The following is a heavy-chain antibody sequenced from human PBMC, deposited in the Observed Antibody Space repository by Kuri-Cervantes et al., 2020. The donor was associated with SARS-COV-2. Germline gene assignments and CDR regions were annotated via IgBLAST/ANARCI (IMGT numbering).Heavy chain of an antibody. Sequence: GGSLRLSCAASGFTFSSYWMHWVRQAPGKGLVWVSRINSDGSSTSYADSVKGRFIISRDNAKNTLYLQMNSLRAEDTAVYYCARDPVTPGYYYYYGMDVWGQGTTVTVSS. V-gene: IGHV3-74*01. CDR1: GFTFSSYW. CDR2: INSDGSST. D-gene: IGHD4-23*01. CDR3: ARDPVTPGYYYYYGMDV. J-gene: IGHJ6*02.